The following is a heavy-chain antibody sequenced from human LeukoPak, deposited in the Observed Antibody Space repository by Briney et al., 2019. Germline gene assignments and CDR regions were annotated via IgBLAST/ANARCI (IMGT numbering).Heavy chain of an antibody. CDR2: ISSSSSYI. CDR3: ARGADTGYSSDS. Sequence: GGSLRLSCAASGFTFSSYSMNWVRQAPGKGLEWVSSISSSSSYIYCADSVKGRFTISRDNAKNTLYLQMNSLRAEDTAVYYCARGADTGYSSDSWGQGTLVTVSS. J-gene: IGHJ5*02. V-gene: IGHV3-21*01. D-gene: IGHD6-19*01. CDR1: GFTFSSYS.